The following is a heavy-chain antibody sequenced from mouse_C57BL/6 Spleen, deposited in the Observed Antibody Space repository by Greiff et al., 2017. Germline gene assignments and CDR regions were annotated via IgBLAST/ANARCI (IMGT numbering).Heavy chain of an antibody. D-gene: IGHD1-1*01. CDR2: IDPSDSYT. V-gene: IGHV1-69*01. CDR3: ARSNFHYYGSSYDYAMDY. CDR1: GYTFTSYW. J-gene: IGHJ4*01. Sequence: QVQLQQPGAELVMPGASVKLSCKASGYTFTSYWMHWVKQRPGQGLEWIGEIDPSDSYTNYNQKFKGKSTLTVDKSSSTAYMQLSSLTSEDSAVSYCARSNFHYYGSSYDYAMDYWGQGTSVTVSS.